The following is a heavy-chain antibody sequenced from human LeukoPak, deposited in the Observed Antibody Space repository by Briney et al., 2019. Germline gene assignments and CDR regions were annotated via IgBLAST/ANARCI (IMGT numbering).Heavy chain of an antibody. Sequence: TGGSLRLSCAASGFTFSSYVMSWVRQTPGKGLEWVSAISGTGDSTYYADSVKGRFSISRDNPKDTLYLQMTSLRAEDTAVYYCAKSPQFSYPYFFDYWGQGALVTVSS. V-gene: IGHV3-23*01. D-gene: IGHD3-16*02. CDR1: GFTFSSYV. CDR3: AKSPQFSYPYFFDY. CDR2: ISGTGDST. J-gene: IGHJ4*02.